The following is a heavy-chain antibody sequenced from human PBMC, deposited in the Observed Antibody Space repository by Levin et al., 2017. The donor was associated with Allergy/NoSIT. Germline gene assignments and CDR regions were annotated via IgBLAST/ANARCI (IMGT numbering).Heavy chain of an antibody. CDR2: IDLRDSNT. V-gene: IGHV5-10-1*01. Sequence: GESLKISCKASGYTFTSYWISWVRQMPGRGLEWMTKIDLRDSNTNYSPSFEGRVIVSVDNSIATAYLQWTSLKASDTAMYFCATGPDGSGRMNFWGQGTLVSVSS. D-gene: IGHD3-10*01. J-gene: IGHJ4*02. CDR1: GYTFTSYW. CDR3: ATGPDGSGRMNF.